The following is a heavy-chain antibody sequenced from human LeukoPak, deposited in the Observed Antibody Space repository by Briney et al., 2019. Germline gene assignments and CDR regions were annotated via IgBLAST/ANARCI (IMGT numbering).Heavy chain of an antibody. D-gene: IGHD4-17*01. V-gene: IGHV1-69*05. CDR1: GGTFNNSA. CDR2: IMPLFGTA. J-gene: IGHJ5*02. Sequence: SVKVSCKTSGGTFNNSAISWVRQAPGQGLEWLGGIMPLFGTAGYAQKFQGRVTITKDESTRTVYLELTSLTSDDTAVYYCARDVHGDYASGWFDPWGQGTLVSVSS. CDR3: ARDVHGDYASGWFDP.